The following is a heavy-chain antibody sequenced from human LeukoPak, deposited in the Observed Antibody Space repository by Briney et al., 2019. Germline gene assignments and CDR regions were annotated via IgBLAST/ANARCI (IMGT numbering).Heavy chain of an antibody. Sequence: ASVEVSCKASGYTFTSYGISWVRQAPGQGLEWMGWISAYNGNTNYAQKLQGRVTMTTDTSTSTAYMELRSLRSDDTAVYYCARNLAVAGTGDPFDYWGQGTLVTVSS. CDR3: ARNLAVAGTGDPFDY. D-gene: IGHD6-19*01. V-gene: IGHV1-18*01. J-gene: IGHJ4*02. CDR1: GYTFTSYG. CDR2: ISAYNGNT.